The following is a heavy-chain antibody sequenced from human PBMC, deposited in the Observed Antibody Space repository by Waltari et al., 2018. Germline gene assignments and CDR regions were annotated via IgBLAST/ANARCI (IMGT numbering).Heavy chain of an antibody. CDR3: ARGDRSYYYYMDV. CDR2: INPNSGGT. D-gene: IGHD3-16*01. CDR1: GYTFTGYA. J-gene: IGHJ6*03. V-gene: IGHV1-2*02. Sequence: QVQLVQSGAEVKKPGASVKVSCQASGYTFTGYAIHWVRQAPGRGLEWMGWINPNSGGTNYAQKFQGRVTMTRDTAISTAYMELSRLRSDDTAVYYCARGDRSYYYYMDVWGKGTTVTVSS.